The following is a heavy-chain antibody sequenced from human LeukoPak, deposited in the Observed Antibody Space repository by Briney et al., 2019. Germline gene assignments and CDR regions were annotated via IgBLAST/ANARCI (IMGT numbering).Heavy chain of an antibody. CDR2: IYYSGST. CDR1: GDSISSYY. V-gene: IGHV4-59*01. D-gene: IGHD2-15*01. J-gene: IGHJ4*02. CDR3: ARDSGGPGHDY. Sequence: PSETLSLTCTVSGDSISSYYWSWIRQPPGKGLEWIGYIYYSGSTNYNPSLKSRVTISVDTSKNQFSLKLSSVTAADTAVYYCARDSGGPGHDYWGQGTLVTVSS.